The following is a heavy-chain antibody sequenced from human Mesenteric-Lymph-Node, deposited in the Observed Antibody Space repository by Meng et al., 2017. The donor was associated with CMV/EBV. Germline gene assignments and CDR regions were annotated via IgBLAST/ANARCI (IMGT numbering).Heavy chain of an antibody. J-gene: IGHJ6*02. CDR1: GFTVSSNY. V-gene: IGHV3-21*01. CDR2: ISSTGTYI. Sequence: GESLKISCAASGFTVSSNYMSWVRQAPGKGLEWVASISSTGTYIYYADSLKGRFAISRDNAKNSLFLQINSLRAEDTAVYYCANQMPWNYYYGMEFWGQGTAVTVSS. CDR3: ANQMPWNYYYGMEF. D-gene: IGHD2-2*01.